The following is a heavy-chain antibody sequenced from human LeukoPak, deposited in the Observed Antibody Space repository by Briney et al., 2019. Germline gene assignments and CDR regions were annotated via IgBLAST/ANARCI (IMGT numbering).Heavy chain of an antibody. CDR3: ANSAGSSSWHPPYYFDY. Sequence: PSETLSLTCTVSGGSVSSSSYYWSWIRQPPGKGLEWIGYIYYSGTTNYNPSLKSRVTISVDTSKNQFSLKLSSVTAADTAVYYCANSAGSSSWHPPYYFDYWGQGTLVTVSS. V-gene: IGHV4-61*01. CDR2: IYYSGTT. D-gene: IGHD6-13*01. CDR1: GGSVSSSSYY. J-gene: IGHJ4*02.